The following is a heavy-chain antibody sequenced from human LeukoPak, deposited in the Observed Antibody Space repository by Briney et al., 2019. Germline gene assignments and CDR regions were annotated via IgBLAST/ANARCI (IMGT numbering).Heavy chain of an antibody. D-gene: IGHD3-16*01. J-gene: IGHJ3*02. CDR1: GYSFTRYA. Sequence: ASVKVSCKAFGYSFTRYAMRWVRQASGQRLEWMGWINACNGNTKYSQKFQGRVTITRDTSASTVYMELSSLRSEDTAVYYCARGEIVITFGSSRPGDAFNIWGQGTMVTVSS. CDR2: INACNGNT. V-gene: IGHV1-3*01. CDR3: ARGEIVITFGSSRPGDAFNI.